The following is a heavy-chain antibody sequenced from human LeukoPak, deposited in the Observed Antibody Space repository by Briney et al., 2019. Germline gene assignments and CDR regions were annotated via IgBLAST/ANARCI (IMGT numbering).Heavy chain of an antibody. D-gene: IGHD4-17*01. CDR3: AKDPYNYGDYERFDY. V-gene: IGHV3-30-3*01. J-gene: IGHJ4*02. Sequence: PGGSLRLSCAASGFTFSIYAMHWVRQAPGKGLEWVALISYDGSSKYYADSVKGRFTIYRDNSKNTLYLQMNSLRAEDTAVYYCAKDPYNYGDYERFDYWGQGTLVTVSS. CDR1: GFTFSIYA. CDR2: ISYDGSSK.